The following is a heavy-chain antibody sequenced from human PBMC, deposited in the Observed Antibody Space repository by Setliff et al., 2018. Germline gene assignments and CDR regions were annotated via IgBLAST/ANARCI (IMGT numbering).Heavy chain of an antibody. CDR1: GDSISNTGYY. D-gene: IGHD6-6*01. Sequence: SETLSLTCIVAGDSISNTGYYWGWIRQPPGKGLEWIGYIYSSGSTNYNPSLESRVTILIDKSKNQFSLNLTSVTAADTAVYYCARMAVRVASRPSSPLDYYYYMDLWGKGATVTVSS. CDR2: IYSSGST. CDR3: ARMAVRVASRPSSPLDYYYYMDL. J-gene: IGHJ6*03. V-gene: IGHV4-61*05.